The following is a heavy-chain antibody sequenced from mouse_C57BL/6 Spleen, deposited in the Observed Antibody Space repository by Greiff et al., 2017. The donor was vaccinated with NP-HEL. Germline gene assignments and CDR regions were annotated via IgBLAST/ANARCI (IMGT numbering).Heavy chain of an antibody. J-gene: IGHJ1*03. CDR2: ISNGGGST. V-gene: IGHV5-12*01. CDR1: GFTFSDYY. CDR3: ARGHYYGNYGYFDV. Sequence: EVKVVESGGGLVQPGGSLKLSCAASGFTFSDYYMYWVRQTPEKRLEWVAYISNGGGSTYYPDTVKGRFTISRDNAKNTLYLQMSRLKSEDTAMYYCARGHYYGNYGYFDVWGTGTTVTVSS. D-gene: IGHD2-1*01.